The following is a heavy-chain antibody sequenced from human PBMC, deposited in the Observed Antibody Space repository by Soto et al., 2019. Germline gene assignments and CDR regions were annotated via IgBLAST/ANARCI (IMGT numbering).Heavy chain of an antibody. CDR3: ARDLDCSDVSCSC. J-gene: IGHJ4*02. Sequence: QVQLVQSGAEVKKPGSSVKVSCKASGGTFSTYAISWVRQAPGQGLEWMGVIIPMSGTTTYTQKFQGRVTISADESTSTAYMELSSLRSDDSAIYYWARDLDCSDVSCSCWGQGTLVTVSS. CDR2: IIPMSGTT. CDR1: GGTFSTYA. D-gene: IGHD2-15*01. V-gene: IGHV1-69*12.